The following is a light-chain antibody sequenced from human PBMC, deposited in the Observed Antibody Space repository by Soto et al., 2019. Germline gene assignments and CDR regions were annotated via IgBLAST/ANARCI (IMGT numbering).Light chain of an antibody. CDR2: SNN. J-gene: IGLJ1*01. V-gene: IGLV1-44*01. CDR1: SSNIGSNT. Sequence: QSVLTQPPSASGTPGQRVTISCPGSSSNIGSNTVNWYQQLPGTAPKLLIYSNNQRPSGVPDRFSGSKSGTSVSLAISGLQSEDEADYYCAAWDDSLNGDVFGTGTKVTVL. CDR3: AAWDDSLNGDV.